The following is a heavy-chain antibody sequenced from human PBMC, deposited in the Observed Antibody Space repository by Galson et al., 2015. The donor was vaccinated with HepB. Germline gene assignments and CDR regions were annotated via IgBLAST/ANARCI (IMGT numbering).Heavy chain of an antibody. V-gene: IGHV3-23*01. Sequence: SLRLSCAASGFTFSSYAMSWVRQAPGKGLEWVSAISGSGGSTYYADSVKGRFTISRDNSKNTLYLQMNSLRAEDTAVYYCANPGKRSSWYSWGQGTLVTVSS. CDR1: GFTFSSYA. D-gene: IGHD6-13*01. CDR3: ANPGKRSSWYS. J-gene: IGHJ4*02. CDR2: ISGSGGST.